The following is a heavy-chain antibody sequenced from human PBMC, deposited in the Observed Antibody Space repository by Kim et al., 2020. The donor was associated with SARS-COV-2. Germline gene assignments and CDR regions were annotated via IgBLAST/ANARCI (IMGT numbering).Heavy chain of an antibody. V-gene: IGHV3-20*04. D-gene: IGHD3-10*01. CDR2: INWNGGST. CDR3: VRGGARKLLWFGELLESLKRDDFYYYGMDV. CDR1: GFTFDDYG. Sequence: GGSLRLSCAASGFTFDDYGMSWVRQAPGKGLEWVSGINWNGGSTGYADSVKGRFTISRDNAKNSLYLQMNSLRAEDTALYYCVRGGARKLLWFGELLESLKRDDFYYYGMDVWGQGTTVTVSS. J-gene: IGHJ6*02.